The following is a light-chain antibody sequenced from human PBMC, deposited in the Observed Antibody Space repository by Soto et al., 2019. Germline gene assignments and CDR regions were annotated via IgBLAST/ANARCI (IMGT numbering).Light chain of an antibody. CDR1: QSIFYSSYNKSS. J-gene: IGKJ3*01. Sequence: DNVMTQSPDSLAVSLGERATIKCKSSQSIFYSSYNKSSLAWYQQKSGQSPKLLISWPSSRQSGFPDRFSVTGSGTDSIPPIATWPAEDLAVYYCQNFNSAPFTFAPGT. CDR2: WPS. V-gene: IGKV4-1*01. CDR3: QNFNSAPFT.